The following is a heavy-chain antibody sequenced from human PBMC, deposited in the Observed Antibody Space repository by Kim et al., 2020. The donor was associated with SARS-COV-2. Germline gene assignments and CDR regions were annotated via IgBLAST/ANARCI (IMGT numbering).Heavy chain of an antibody. V-gene: IGHV4-4*07. J-gene: IGHJ6*03. CDR1: GGSISSYY. CDR3: ARDGSGWLSYRAPYYYYMDI. Sequence: SETLSLTCTVSGGSISSYYWSWIRQPAGKGLEWIGRIYTSGSTKYNPSLKSRVTMSVDTSKNQFSLKLSSVTAEDTAVYYCARDGSGWLSYRAPYYYYMDIWGNGTTGTVSS. D-gene: IGHD3-22*01. CDR2: IYTSGST.